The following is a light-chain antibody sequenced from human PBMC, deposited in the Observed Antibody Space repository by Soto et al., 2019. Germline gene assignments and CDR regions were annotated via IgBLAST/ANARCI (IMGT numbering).Light chain of an antibody. J-gene: IGLJ1*01. CDR3: AAWDDSLSGLV. CDR1: SSNIGSNY. Sequence: QSVLTQPPSASGTPGQRVTISCSGSSSNIGSNYVYWYQQLPGTAPKLLIYSNNQRPSGDPDRFSGSKSGTSASLAISGLRSEDEADYYCAAWDDSLSGLVFGTGPKVTVL. CDR2: SNN. V-gene: IGLV1-47*02.